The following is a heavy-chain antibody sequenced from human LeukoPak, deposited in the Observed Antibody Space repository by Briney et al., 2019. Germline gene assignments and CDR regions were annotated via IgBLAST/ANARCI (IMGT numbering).Heavy chain of an antibody. CDR2: INWNGGST. Sequence: GGPLRLSCAASGFTFDDYGMSWVRQAPGKGLEWVSGINWNGGSTGYADSVKGRFTISRDNAKNSLYLQMNSLRAEDTALYYCARDPRKGHYDFWSGYMRYYYYYMDVWGKGTTVTVS. V-gene: IGHV3-20*04. J-gene: IGHJ6*03. CDR3: ARDPRKGHYDFWSGYMRYYYYYMDV. D-gene: IGHD3-3*01. CDR1: GFTFDDYG.